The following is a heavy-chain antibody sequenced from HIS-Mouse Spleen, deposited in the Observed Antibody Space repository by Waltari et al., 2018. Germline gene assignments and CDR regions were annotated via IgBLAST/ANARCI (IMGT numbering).Heavy chain of an antibody. CDR1: GFTFSSYV. CDR3: ARGFVDTAMVDY. J-gene: IGHJ4*02. Sequence: QVQLVESGGGVVQPGRSLRLSCAASGFTFSSYVLPWFRQAPGKGLEWVAVISYDGSNKYYADSVKGRFTISRDNSKNTLYLQMNSLRAEDTAVYYCARGFVDTAMVDYWGQGTLVTVSS. D-gene: IGHD5-18*01. V-gene: IGHV3-30-3*01. CDR2: ISYDGSNK.